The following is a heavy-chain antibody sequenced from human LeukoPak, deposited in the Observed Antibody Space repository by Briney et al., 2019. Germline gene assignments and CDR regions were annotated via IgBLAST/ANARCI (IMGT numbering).Heavy chain of an antibody. Sequence: SETLSLTCAVSGGSISSSNWWSWVRQPPGTGLEWIGEIYHSGSTNYNPSLKSRVTISVDKSKNQFSLKLSSVTAADTAVYYCARDLVAVAANDAFDIWGQGTMVTVSS. J-gene: IGHJ3*02. CDR1: GGSISSSNW. V-gene: IGHV4-4*02. D-gene: IGHD6-19*01. CDR3: ARDLVAVAANDAFDI. CDR2: IYHSGST.